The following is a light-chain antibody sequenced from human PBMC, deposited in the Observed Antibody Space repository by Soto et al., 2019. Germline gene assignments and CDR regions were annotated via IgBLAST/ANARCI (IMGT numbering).Light chain of an antibody. V-gene: IGKV3-15*01. CDR3: QQYNNWPSIT. CDR1: QSVSSN. J-gene: IGKJ5*01. Sequence: EIVMTQSPATLSVSPWERATLSCRASQSVSSNLAWYQHKPGQAPRLLIYGASTRATGIPARFSGSGSGTEFTLTISSLQSEDFAVYYCQQYNNWPSITFGQGTRLEIK. CDR2: GAS.